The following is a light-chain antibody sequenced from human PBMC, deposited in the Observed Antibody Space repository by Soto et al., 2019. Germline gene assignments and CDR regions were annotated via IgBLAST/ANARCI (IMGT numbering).Light chain of an antibody. J-gene: IGKJ5*01. CDR2: AAS. CDR3: QNYDSDPIT. Sequence: DIQMTQSPSSLSASVVSIVSINCLAIHGINNYLAWYQPKPGKVPKVLLYAASTLQPGVPSRFSGSGSGTDFTLTINSLQPDDIATYYCQNYDSDPITCGQGTRREIK. V-gene: IGKV1-27*01. CDR1: HGINNY.